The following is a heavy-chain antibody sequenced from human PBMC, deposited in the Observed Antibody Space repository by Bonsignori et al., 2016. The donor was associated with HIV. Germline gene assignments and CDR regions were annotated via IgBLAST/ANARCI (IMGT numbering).Heavy chain of an antibody. Sequence: QVQLQESGPGLVKPSETLSLTCSVSGYSISSGYYWVWIRQPPGKGLEWIASFHHSGSTYYHPSLKSRVIISIDTSKNQFSLKLSSVTAADTAVYYCARDPDTSGYYYMDVWGQGTTVTVSS. V-gene: IGHV4-38-2*02. CDR3: ARDPDTSGYYYMDV. CDR1: GYSISSGYY. D-gene: IGHD6-19*01. J-gene: IGHJ6*03. CDR2: FHHSGST.